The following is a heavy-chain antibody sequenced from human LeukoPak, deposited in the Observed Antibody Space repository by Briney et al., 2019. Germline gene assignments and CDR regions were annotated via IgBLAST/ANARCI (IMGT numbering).Heavy chain of an antibody. CDR1: GFTFSSYS. V-gene: IGHV3-48*01. CDR3: ASLGAYSSSWYDENWGY. D-gene: IGHD6-13*01. Sequence: GGSLRLSCAASGFTFSSYSMNWVRQAPGKGLEWVSYISSSSSTIYYADSVKGRFTISRDNAKNSLYLQMNSLRAEDTAVYYCASLGAYSSSWYDENWGYWGQGTLVTVSS. CDR2: ISSSSSTI. J-gene: IGHJ4*02.